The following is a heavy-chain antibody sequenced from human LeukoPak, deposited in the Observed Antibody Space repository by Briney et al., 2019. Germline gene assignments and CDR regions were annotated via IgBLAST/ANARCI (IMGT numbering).Heavy chain of an antibody. CDR1: GDSITSGGYC. J-gene: IGHJ5*02. CDR2: IYYSGST. CDR3: ARASAYYDILTGYEPPRWFDP. V-gene: IGHV4-61*08. Sequence: SETLSLTCDVSGDSITSGGYCWSWIRQPPGKGLEWIGSIYYSGSTNYNPSLKSRVTISVDTSKNQFSLKLSSVTAADTAVYYCARASAYYDILTGYEPPRWFDPWGQGTLVTVSS. D-gene: IGHD3-9*01.